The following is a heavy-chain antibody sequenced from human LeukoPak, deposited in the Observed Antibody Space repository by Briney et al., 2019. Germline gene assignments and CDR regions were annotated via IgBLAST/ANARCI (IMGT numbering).Heavy chain of an antibody. V-gene: IGHV1-46*04. CDR2: INPSGGST. CDR1: GYTFTSYY. J-gene: IGHJ4*02. CDR3: AKRRLYSSGWYEFDS. Sequence: ASAKVSCKASGYTFTSYYMHWVRQAPGQGLEWMGIINPSGGSTSYADSVEGRFTISRDNSKNTLYLQMSSLRAEDTAVYYCAKRRLYSSGWYEFDSWGQGTLVTVSS. D-gene: IGHD6-19*01.